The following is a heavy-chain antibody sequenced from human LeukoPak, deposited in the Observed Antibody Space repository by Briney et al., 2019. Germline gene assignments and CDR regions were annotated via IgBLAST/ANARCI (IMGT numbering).Heavy chain of an antibody. J-gene: IGHJ4*02. D-gene: IGHD5-18*01. CDR3: ARGGYSYGPYYFDY. V-gene: IGHV3-21*01. CDR2: ISSSSSYI. CDR1: GFTFSSYS. Sequence: GGSLRLSCAASGFTFSSYSMNWVRQAPGKGPEWVSSISSSSSYIYYADSVKGRFTISRDNAKNSLYLQMNSLRAEDTAVYYCARGGYSYGPYYFDYWGQGTLVTVSS.